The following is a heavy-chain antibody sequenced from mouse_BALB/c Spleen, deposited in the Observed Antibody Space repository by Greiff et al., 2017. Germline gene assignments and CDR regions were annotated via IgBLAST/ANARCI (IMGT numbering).Heavy chain of an antibody. J-gene: IGHJ2*01. V-gene: IGHV1-14*01. D-gene: IGHD3-1*01. Sequence: VQLQQSGPELVKPGASVKMSCKASGYTFTSYVMHWVKQKPGQGLEWIGYINPYNDGTKYNEKFKGKATLTSDKSSSTAYMELSSLTSGDSAVYYCARSAARATFDYWGQGTTLTVSA. CDR3: ARSAARATFDY. CDR1: GYTFTSYV. CDR2: INPYNDGT.